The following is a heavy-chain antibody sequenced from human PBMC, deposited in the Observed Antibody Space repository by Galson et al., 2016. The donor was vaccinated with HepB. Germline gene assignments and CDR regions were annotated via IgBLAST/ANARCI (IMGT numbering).Heavy chain of an antibody. CDR3: AKRGYSPSLDY. J-gene: IGHJ4*02. CDR2: ITGGGGTT. Sequence: SLRLSCAASGFTYSDYAMSWVRQAPGKGLEWVSEITGGGGTTYYAEFLKGRFTISRDNSKDTLDLQMNSLRVEDTAIYYCAKRGYSPSLDYWGQGTLVTVSS. CDR1: GFTYSDYA. V-gene: IGHV3-23*01. D-gene: IGHD4-11*01.